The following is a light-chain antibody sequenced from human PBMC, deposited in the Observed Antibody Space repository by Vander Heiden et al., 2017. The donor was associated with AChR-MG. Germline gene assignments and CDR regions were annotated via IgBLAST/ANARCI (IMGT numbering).Light chain of an antibody. CDR3: SSYTSSGSVV. CDR2: DVR. Sequence: QSALTQPASVSGSPGQSITISCTGTSSDVGGYKYVSWYQQQHPGKAPKLIIYDVRNRPSGVSNRFSGSKSGNTAFLTISGLQAEDEADYYCSSYTSSGSVVFGGGTKLTVL. J-gene: IGLJ2*01. CDR1: SSDVGGYKY. V-gene: IGLV2-14*03.